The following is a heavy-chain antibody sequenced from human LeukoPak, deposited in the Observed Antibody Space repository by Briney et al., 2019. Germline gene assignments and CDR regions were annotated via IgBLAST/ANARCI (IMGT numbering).Heavy chain of an antibody. Sequence: PGGSLRLSCTSSGFTFGDYAMSWVRQAPGKGLKWVGFIRSKAYGGTTEYAASVKGRFTISRDDSKSIAYLQMNSLKTEDTAVYYCTRDSGSYYFHWGQGTLVTVSS. CDR1: GFTFGDYA. CDR2: IRSKAYGGTT. V-gene: IGHV3-49*04. J-gene: IGHJ4*02. CDR3: TRDSGSYYFH. D-gene: IGHD1-26*01.